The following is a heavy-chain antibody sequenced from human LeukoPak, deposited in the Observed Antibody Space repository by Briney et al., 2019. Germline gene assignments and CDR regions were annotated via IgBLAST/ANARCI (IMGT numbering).Heavy chain of an antibody. V-gene: IGHV1-24*01. Sequence: ASVKVSCKFSGYTLTELSMHWVRQPPGTGLEWVGGFDPEDGETIYEQKFQGRVTMTEDTSTDTAYMELSSLRSEDTAVYYCATGGGRREIVVVPAAMDDWGQGTLVTVSS. CDR1: GYTLTELS. D-gene: IGHD2-2*01. CDR3: ATGGGRREIVVVPAAMDD. J-gene: IGHJ4*02. CDR2: FDPEDGET.